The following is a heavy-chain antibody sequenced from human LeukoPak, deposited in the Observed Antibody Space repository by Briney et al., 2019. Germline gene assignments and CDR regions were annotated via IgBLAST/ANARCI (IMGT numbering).Heavy chain of an antibody. Sequence: PGGSLRLSCAAAGFTFSSYGMHWVRQAPGKGLKWVAVISYDGSNEYYADSVKGRFTISRDNSKNTLYLQMNSLRAEDTAVYYCAKDRAAAGMGYFDYWGQGTLVTVSS. CDR1: GFTFSSYG. D-gene: IGHD6-13*01. CDR3: AKDRAAAGMGYFDY. CDR2: ISYDGSNE. V-gene: IGHV3-30*18. J-gene: IGHJ4*02.